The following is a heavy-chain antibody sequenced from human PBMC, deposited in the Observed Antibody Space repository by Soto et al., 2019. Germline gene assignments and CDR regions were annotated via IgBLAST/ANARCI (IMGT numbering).Heavy chain of an antibody. CDR3: TTLSYLYYDGMDV. J-gene: IGHJ6*02. CDR1: GFTFSNAW. CDR2: IKSKVDGGTA. D-gene: IGHD2-2*01. Sequence: EVQLVESGGGLVKPGGSLRLSCEASGFTFSNAWMNWVRQGPGKGLEWLGRIKSKVDGGTADYVAATKGRFSISRDDLKNMLYLQKNSLKPDDTAVYYCTTLSYLYYDGMDVWGQGTTVTVS. V-gene: IGHV3-15*01.